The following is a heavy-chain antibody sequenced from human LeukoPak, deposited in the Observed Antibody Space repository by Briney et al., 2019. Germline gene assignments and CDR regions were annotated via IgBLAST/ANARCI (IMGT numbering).Heavy chain of an antibody. CDR3: ARAGATVTSGFDY. J-gene: IGHJ4*02. V-gene: IGHV1-69*01. Sequence: GASVKVSCKASGGTFSSYAISWVRQAPGQGLEWMGGIIPIFGTANYAQKLQGRVTITADESTSTAYMELSSLRSEDTAVYYCARAGATVTSGFDYWGQGTLVTVSS. D-gene: IGHD4-17*01. CDR1: GGTFSSYA. CDR2: IIPIFGTA.